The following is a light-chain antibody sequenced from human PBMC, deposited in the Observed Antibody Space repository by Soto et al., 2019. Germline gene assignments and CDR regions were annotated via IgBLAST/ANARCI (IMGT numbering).Light chain of an antibody. CDR3: SSYTSSSTLGYV. Sequence: QSALTQPASVSGSPGQSITISCTGTSSDVGGYNYVSWYQQHPGKAPKLMIYDVSNRPSGVSNRFSGSKSGNTASLTIFGLQAEDEADYYCSSYTSSSTLGYVFGTGTKVTVL. V-gene: IGLV2-14*01. CDR2: DVS. CDR1: SSDVGGYNY. J-gene: IGLJ1*01.